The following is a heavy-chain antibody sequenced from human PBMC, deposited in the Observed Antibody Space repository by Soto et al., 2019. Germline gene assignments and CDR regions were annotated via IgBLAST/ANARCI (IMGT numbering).Heavy chain of an antibody. CDR2: IIPLLGTT. D-gene: IGHD6-13*01. J-gene: IGHJ4*02. CDR1: GGIFRYSA. CDR3: TRGQDASSNTANKYHFDY. V-gene: IGHV1-69*01. Sequence: QVQLVQGGGEMKKPGSAVKVSCKASGGIFRYSAFFWVRQAPGQGLEWMGGIIPLLGTTHSAPNFQGRVTFTEEQSTNTAYMELISLKSEDKARYYCTRGQDASSNTANKYHFDYRGEGTLITVTS.